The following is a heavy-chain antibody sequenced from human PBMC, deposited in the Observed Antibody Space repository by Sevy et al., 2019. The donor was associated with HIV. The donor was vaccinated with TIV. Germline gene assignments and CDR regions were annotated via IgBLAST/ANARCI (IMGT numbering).Heavy chain of an antibody. CDR3: ARDPHAVPHWGSFDS. Sequence: GGSLRLSCEASGFTFTRYAFHWVRQAPGKGLEWVAVISKEGTNKYYIDSVKGRFTISRDNSRNTLFLQMERLRAEDTAMYFCARDPHAVPHWGSFDSWGQGTLFTVSS. D-gene: IGHD3-16*01. CDR1: GFTFTRYA. CDR2: ISKEGTNK. J-gene: IGHJ4*02. V-gene: IGHV3-30-3*01.